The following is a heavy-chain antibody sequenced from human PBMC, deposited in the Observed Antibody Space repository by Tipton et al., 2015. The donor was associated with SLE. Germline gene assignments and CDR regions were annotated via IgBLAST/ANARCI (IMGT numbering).Heavy chain of an antibody. CDR2: IYYSGST. Sequence: LRLSCTVSGGSISSHYWSWIRQPPGKGLEWIGYIYYSGSTNYNPSLKSRVTISVDTSKNQFSLKLSSVTAADTAVYYCAVTFCGGDCYSAYYYYGMDVWGQGTTVTVSS. CDR3: AVTFCGGDCYSAYYYYGMDV. CDR1: GGSISSHY. D-gene: IGHD2-21*01. J-gene: IGHJ6*02. V-gene: IGHV4-59*11.